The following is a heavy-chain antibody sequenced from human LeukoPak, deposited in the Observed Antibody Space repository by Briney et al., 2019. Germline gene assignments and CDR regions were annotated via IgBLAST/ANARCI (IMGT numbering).Heavy chain of an antibody. D-gene: IGHD3-9*01. Sequence: PSETLSLTCTVSGGSISSYYWSWIRQPPGKGLEWIGYIYYSGSTNYNPSLKSRVTISVDTSKNQFSLKLSSVTAADTAVYYCAGLYYDILTGYLFDYWGQGTLVTVSS. CDR3: AGLYYDILTGYLFDY. V-gene: IGHV4-59*08. CDR2: IYYSGST. CDR1: GGSISSYY. J-gene: IGHJ4*02.